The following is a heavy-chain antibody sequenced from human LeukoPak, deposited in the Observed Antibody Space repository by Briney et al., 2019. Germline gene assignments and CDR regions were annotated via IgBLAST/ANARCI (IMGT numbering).Heavy chain of an antibody. D-gene: IGHD4-17*01. V-gene: IGHV4-61*03. CDR2: IYYSGST. CDR1: GGSVSSGSYY. J-gene: IGHJ4*02. CDR3: ARAPDYGDYANRRLNFDY. Sequence: PSETLSLTCTVSGGSVSSGSYYWSWIRQPPGKGLEWIGYIYYSGSTNYNPSLKSRVTISIDTSNNYFSLKLSSVTAADTAVYYCARAPDYGDYANRRLNFDYWGQGTLVTVSS.